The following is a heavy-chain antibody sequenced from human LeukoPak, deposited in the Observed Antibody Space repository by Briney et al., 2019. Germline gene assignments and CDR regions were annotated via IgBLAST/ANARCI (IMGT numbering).Heavy chain of an antibody. CDR1: VGSISSSSYY. D-gene: IGHD1-1*01. CDR3: EGADREEAYNHRIDY. V-gene: IGHV4-39*01. CDR2: IFYSGGT. J-gene: IGHJ4*02. Sequence: PSETLSLTCTVSVGSISSSSYYWGWIRQSPGKGLEWIGSIFYSGGTYYNPSLKSRVTISVDTSKNQFSLKVTSVTAADTAVYYCEGADREEAYNHRIDYWGQGTLVTVSS.